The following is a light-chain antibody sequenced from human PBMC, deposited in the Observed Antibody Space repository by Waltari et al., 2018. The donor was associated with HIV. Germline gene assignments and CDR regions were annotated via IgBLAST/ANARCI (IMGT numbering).Light chain of an antibody. J-gene: IGLJ2*01. CDR2: DVN. V-gene: IGLV2-11*01. CDR1: SSDVGGYNY. Sequence: QSALTQPRSVSGSPGQSVTISCTGTSSDVGGYNYVSWYQQQPGKAPKFMIYDVNKRPSGVPCRCSGSKSGNTASLTISGLQAEDEADYYCCSYADNYPVVFGGGTKLTVL. CDR3: CSYADNYPVV.